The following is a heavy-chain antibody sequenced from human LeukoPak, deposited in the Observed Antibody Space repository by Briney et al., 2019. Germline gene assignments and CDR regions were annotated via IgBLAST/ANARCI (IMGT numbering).Heavy chain of an antibody. D-gene: IGHD5-12*01. J-gene: IGHJ4*02. CDR3: ARENLLGGFFDY. V-gene: IGHV3-33*01. CDR2: IWYDGSNK. Sequence: PGGSLRLSCAASGFTFSNYGMRWVRQAPGKGLEWVAVIWYDGSNKYYADSVKGRFTFSRDNSKNTLYLQMNSLRAEDTAVYYCARENLLGGFFDYWGQGILVTVSS. CDR1: GFTFSNYG.